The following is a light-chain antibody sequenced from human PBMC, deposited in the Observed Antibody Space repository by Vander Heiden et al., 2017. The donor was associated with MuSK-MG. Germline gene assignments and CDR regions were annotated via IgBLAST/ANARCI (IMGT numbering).Light chain of an antibody. CDR1: QSLVYSDGHTY. J-gene: IGKJ4*01. V-gene: IGKV2-30*01. CDR2: KVS. Sequence: VVMTQSPLSLPVTLGQPASISCRSSQSLVYSDGHTYLNWFQQRPGQSPRRLIYKVSNRDSGVPDRFSGSGSGTDFTLKISRVEAEDVGVYYCRQAKHWPLAFGGGTKVEIK. CDR3: RQAKHWPLA.